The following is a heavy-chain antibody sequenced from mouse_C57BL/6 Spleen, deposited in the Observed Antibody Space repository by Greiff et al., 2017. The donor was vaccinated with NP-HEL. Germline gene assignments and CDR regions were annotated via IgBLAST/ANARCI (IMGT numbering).Heavy chain of an antibody. CDR3: ARYYGSSYVGWYFDV. J-gene: IGHJ1*03. V-gene: IGHV1-52*01. CDR1: GYTFTSYW. CDR2: IDPSDSET. D-gene: IGHD1-1*01. Sequence: VQLQQPGAELVRPGSSVKLSCKASGYTFTSYWMHWVKQRPIQGLEWIGNIDPSDSETHYNQKFKDKATLTVDKSSSTAYMQLSSLTSEVSAVYYCARYYGSSYVGWYFDVWGTGTTVTVSS.